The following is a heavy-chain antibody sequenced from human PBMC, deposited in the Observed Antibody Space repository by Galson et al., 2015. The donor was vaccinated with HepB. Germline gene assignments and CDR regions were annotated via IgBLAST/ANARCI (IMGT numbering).Heavy chain of an antibody. Sequence: SVKVSCKASGYSFSNYGLSWIRQAPGPGLEWMGWFSGYDGGTNYAQRFQGRVTMTADASTGTAYLELRNLRSDDTAVYYCARDSRLELRLNTYFSYGMEVWGQGSAVIVSS. CDR3: ARDSRLELRLNTYFSYGMEV. CDR2: FSGYDGGT. CDR1: GYSFSNYG. J-gene: IGHJ6*02. D-gene: IGHD1-1*01. V-gene: IGHV1-18*01.